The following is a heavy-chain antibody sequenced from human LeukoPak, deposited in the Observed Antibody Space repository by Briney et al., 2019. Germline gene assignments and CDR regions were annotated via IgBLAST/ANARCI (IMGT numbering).Heavy chain of an antibody. J-gene: IGHJ4*02. CDR1: GGSFSGYY. Sequence: SETESLTCAVYGGSFSGYYWSWIRQPPGKGLEWIGEINHSGSTNYNPSLKSRVTISVDTSKNQFSLKLSSVTAADTAVYYCARGRNSGIDYWGQGTMVPLSS. V-gene: IGHV4-34*01. D-gene: IGHD7-27*01. CDR2: INHSGST. CDR3: ARGRNSGIDY.